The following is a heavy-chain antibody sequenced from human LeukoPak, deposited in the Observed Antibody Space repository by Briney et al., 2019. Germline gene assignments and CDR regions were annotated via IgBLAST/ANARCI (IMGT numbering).Heavy chain of an antibody. Sequence: QAGGSLRLSCAASGFTFSSYGMHWVRQAPGKGLEWVAFIRYDGSNKYYADSVKGRFTISRDNSKNTLYLQMNSLRAEDTAVYYCARAMEDIVVVPAARANDAFDIWGQGTMVTVSS. CDR2: IRYDGSNK. CDR3: ARAMEDIVVVPAARANDAFDI. V-gene: IGHV3-30*02. CDR1: GFTFSSYG. D-gene: IGHD2-2*01. J-gene: IGHJ3*02.